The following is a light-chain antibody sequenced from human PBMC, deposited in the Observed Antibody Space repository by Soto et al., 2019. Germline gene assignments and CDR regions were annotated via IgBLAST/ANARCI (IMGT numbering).Light chain of an antibody. J-gene: IGLJ2*01. V-gene: IGLV2-23*01. CDR1: SSDVGSYNL. Sequence: QSALTQPASVSGSPGQSIAISCTGTSSDVGSYNLVSWYQQHPGKAPKLMIYEGSQRPSGVSNRFSGAKSDNTASLTISELQAEDEADYYCCSYAGSVVFGGGTKLTVL. CDR2: EGS. CDR3: CSYAGSVV.